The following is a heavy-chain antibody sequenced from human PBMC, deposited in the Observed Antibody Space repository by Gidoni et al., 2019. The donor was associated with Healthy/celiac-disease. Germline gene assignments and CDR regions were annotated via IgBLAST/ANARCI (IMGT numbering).Heavy chain of an antibody. D-gene: IGHD3-22*01. CDR3: ARDGTYYYDSSGYYYKTGAFDI. Sequence: QVQLQESGPGLVKPSQTLSLTCTVSGGSISSGGYSCSCIRQHPGKGLEWIGYIYYSGSTYYNPSLKSRVTISVDTSKNQFSLKLSSVTAADTAVDYCARDGTYYYDSSGYYYKTGAFDIWGQGTMVTVSS. CDR2: IYYSGST. CDR1: GGSISSGGYS. J-gene: IGHJ3*02. V-gene: IGHV4-31*03.